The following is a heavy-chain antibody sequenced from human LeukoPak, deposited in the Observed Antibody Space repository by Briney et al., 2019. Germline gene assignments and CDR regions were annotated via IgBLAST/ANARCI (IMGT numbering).Heavy chain of an antibody. D-gene: IGHD2-2*01. CDR1: GFTFSSYG. J-gene: IGHJ6*03. CDR2: IRYDGSNK. CDR3: AKDPRHIVVVDYYYYYMDV. Sequence: GGSLRLSCAASGFTFSSYGMHWVRQAPGKGLEWVAFIRYDGSNKYYADSVKGRFTISRDNSKNTLYLQMNSLRADDTAVYYCAKDPRHIVVVDYYYYYMDVWGKGTTVTVSS. V-gene: IGHV3-30*02.